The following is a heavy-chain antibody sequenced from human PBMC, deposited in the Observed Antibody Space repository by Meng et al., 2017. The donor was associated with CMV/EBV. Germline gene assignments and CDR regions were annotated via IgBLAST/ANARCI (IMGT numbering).Heavy chain of an antibody. CDR1: GYTFTGYY. CDR2: INPNNGGT. V-gene: IGHV1-2*02. J-gene: IGHJ5*02. CDR3: ARLDCSSTSCYKLGWLDP. D-gene: IGHD2-2*01. Sequence: ASVKVSCQASGYTFTGYYVHWVRQAAGQGVEWLGWINPNNGGTNYAQKFQGRVTMIRNPSMRTAYMELGSLRSDDTAVYYRARLDCSSTSCYKLGWLDPWGQGTLVTVSS.